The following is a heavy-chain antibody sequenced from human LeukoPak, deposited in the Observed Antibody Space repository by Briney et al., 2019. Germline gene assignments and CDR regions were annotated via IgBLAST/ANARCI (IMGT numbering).Heavy chain of an antibody. CDR3: ARDLFYDSSGYYYVGYAFDI. CDR2: IYTSGST. Sequence: PSETLSLTCTVSGGSISSYYWSWIRQPAGKGLEWTGRIYTSGSTNYNPSLKSRVTMSVDTSKNQFSLKLSSVTAADTAVYYCARDLFYDSSGYYYVGYAFDIWGQGTMVTVSS. J-gene: IGHJ3*02. V-gene: IGHV4-4*07. D-gene: IGHD3-22*01. CDR1: GGSISSYY.